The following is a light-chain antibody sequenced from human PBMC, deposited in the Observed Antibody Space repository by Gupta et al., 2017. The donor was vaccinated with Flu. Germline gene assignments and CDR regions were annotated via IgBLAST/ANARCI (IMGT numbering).Light chain of an antibody. CDR1: QSVGTY. J-gene: IGKJ2*01. CDR3: QKRSNWPPYT. CDR2: DAS. V-gene: IGKV3-11*01. Sequence: EIVLTQSPATLSLSPGERATLSCRASQSVGTYLAWYQQKPGQTPRLLIYDASNRATGIPARFSGSGSGTEFTLTISSLEPEDFAVYYCQKRSNWPPYTFGQGTRLEI.